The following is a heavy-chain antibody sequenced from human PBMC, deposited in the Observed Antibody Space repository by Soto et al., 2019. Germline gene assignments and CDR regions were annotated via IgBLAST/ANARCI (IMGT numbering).Heavy chain of an antibody. CDR3: AKGGGSVNDIDY. V-gene: IGHV3-30*18. CDR2: ISYDGSSK. Sequence: QVQLVESGGGVVQPGRSLRLSCAASGFTFSNYGMHWVRQASGKGLEWVAVISYDGSSKSYVDSVKGRFTISRDNSKNARYLQMNSLRAEDTAVYYCAKGGGSVNDIDYWGQGTLVTVPS. D-gene: IGHD2-8*01. J-gene: IGHJ4*02. CDR1: GFTFSNYG.